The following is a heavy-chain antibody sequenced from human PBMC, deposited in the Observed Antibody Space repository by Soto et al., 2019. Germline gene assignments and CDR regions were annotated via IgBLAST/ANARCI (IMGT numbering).Heavy chain of an antibody. CDR2: IIPLFGSP. V-gene: IGHV1-69*01. Sequence: QVQLVQSGAEVKKPGSSVKVSCKASGGIFSTYAISWLLQAPGQELEWMRDIIPLFGSPNYAQRFQGRVTITADEATSTDYMELRRLRSEDTAVYYCARDRDDYGSGNYYNRIDFWGHGTLGTVCS. J-gene: IGHJ4*01. D-gene: IGHD3-10*01. CDR3: ARDRDDYGSGNYYNRIDF. CDR1: GGIFSTYA.